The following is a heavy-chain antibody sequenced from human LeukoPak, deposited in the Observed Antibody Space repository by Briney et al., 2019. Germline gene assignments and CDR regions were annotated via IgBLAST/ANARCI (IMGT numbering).Heavy chain of an antibody. CDR3: AKDVASGVIIDF. CDR2: IWSDGGKT. Sequence: PGRSLRLSCAASGFTFSTYGMHWVRQAPGKGLEWVALIWSDGGKTYYADSVKGRFTISRDNSKNTLFLQMNSLRAEDTAVYYCAKDVASGVIIDFWGQGTLVTVSS. V-gene: IGHV3-33*06. D-gene: IGHD3-10*01. CDR1: GFTFSTYG. J-gene: IGHJ4*02.